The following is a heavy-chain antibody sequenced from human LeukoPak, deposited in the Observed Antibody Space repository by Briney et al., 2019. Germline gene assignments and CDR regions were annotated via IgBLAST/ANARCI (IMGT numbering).Heavy chain of an antibody. V-gene: IGHV3-33*01. Sequence: HAGGSLRLSCAASGFTFRSYDMHWVRQAPGKGLEWVAVIWHDGVNKYYADSVKGRFTISRDNSKNTLYLQMNSLRAEDTAVYYCARDGYTYGTGAFDIWGQGTMVTVSS. J-gene: IGHJ3*02. D-gene: IGHD5-18*01. CDR2: IWHDGVNK. CDR1: GFTFRSYD. CDR3: ARDGYTYGTGAFDI.